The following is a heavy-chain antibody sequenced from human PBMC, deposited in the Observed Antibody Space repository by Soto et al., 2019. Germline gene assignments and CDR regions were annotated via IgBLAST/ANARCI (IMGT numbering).Heavy chain of an antibody. V-gene: IGHV4-31*03. D-gene: IGHD2-2*01. CDR3: ARGSYCSSTSCYAGRAFDI. CDR2: IYYSGST. CDR1: GGSISSGGYY. Sequence: QVQLQESGPGLVEPSQTLSLTCTVSGGSISSGGYYWSWIRQHPGKGLEWIGYIYYSGSTYYNPSLKSRVTISVDTSKNQFSLKLSSVTAADTAVYYCARGSYCSSTSCYAGRAFDIWGQGTMVTVSS. J-gene: IGHJ3*02.